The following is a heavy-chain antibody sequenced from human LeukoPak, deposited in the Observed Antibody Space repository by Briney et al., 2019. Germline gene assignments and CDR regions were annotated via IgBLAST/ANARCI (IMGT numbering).Heavy chain of an antibody. CDR3: ARAQWRTYSHYYMDV. CDR1: GFTVSFNY. D-gene: IGHD6-19*01. Sequence: QPGGSLRLSCAASGFTVSFNYMSRVRQAPGKGLEWISVIYSGGSTYYADSVKGRFTISRDDSKNTLYLQMNSLRAEDTAIYYCARAQWRTYSHYYMDVWGKGTTVTVSS. V-gene: IGHV3-53*01. J-gene: IGHJ6*03. CDR2: IYSGGST.